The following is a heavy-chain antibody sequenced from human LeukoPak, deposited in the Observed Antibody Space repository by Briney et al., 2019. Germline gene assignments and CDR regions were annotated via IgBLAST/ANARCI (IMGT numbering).Heavy chain of an antibody. CDR3: AREPGPYTTSRFDF. Sequence: ASVKVSCKTSGYTFTGYYLHWVRQAPGQRPEWMGRIDPDSGGTHYGQKFQGRVTVTRDTSIATVYMELSGLTSDDTAVYYCAREPGPYTTSRFDFWGQGTLVTVSS. D-gene: IGHD2-2*02. J-gene: IGHJ4*02. CDR1: GYTFTGYY. CDR2: IDPDSGGT. V-gene: IGHV1-2*02.